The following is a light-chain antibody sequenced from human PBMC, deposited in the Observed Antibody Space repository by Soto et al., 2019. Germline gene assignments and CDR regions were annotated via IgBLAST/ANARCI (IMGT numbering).Light chain of an antibody. CDR1: QSVSSY. Sequence: DIPMTQSPSPLSASVGDRVDITCRTSQSVSSYLNWYQAKPGKAPKLLIYEASSLESGVPSRFSGSGSGTDFTLTISSLQPEDSATYYCQQSYSTPPFTFGPGIRVDI. CDR3: QQSYSTPPFT. V-gene: IGKV1-39*01. J-gene: IGKJ3*01. CDR2: EAS.